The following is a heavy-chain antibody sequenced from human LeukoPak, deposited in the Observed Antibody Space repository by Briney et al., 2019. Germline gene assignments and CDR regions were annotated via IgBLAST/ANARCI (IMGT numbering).Heavy chain of an antibody. V-gene: IGHV3-21*01. CDR2: ISSSSSYI. J-gene: IGHJ4*02. D-gene: IGHD3-22*01. CDR1: GFTFSSYS. CDR3: ARETGSGYSFDY. Sequence: GGSLRLSCAASGFTFSSYSMNWVRQAPGKGLEWVSSISSSSSYIYYADSVKGRFTISRDNAKNSLYLQMNSLRAEDTAVYYCARETGSGYSFDYWGQGTLVTVSS.